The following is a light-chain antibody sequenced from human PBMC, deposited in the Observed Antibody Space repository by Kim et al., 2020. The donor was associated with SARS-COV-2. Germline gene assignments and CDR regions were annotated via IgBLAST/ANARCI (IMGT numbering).Light chain of an antibody. CDR2: GAS. CDR3: QQYNNWPPPYT. Sequence: PGESATPSCRATQSVSSNLAWYQQKPGQAPRLLISGASTRATGVPARFSGSGSGTEFTLTISSLQSEDFAVYYCQQYNNWPPPYTFGQGTKLEI. CDR1: QSVSSN. J-gene: IGKJ2*01. V-gene: IGKV3-15*01.